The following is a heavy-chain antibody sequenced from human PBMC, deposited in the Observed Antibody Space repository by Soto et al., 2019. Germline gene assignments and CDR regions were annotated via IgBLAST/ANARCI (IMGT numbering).Heavy chain of an antibody. CDR3: ARQGSGSEYPQYFYYGMDG. J-gene: IGHJ6*02. Sequence: VELVQSGAEVEKPGAAVRISCKTSGYTFTAYYIHWVRQAPGQGLEWMGWINPNSGVANYAQNFQGRGTMTRDTSISTVYMELTKMRSEDTTIYYCARQGSGSEYPQYFYYGMDGWGQGTTAAASS. V-gene: IGHV1-2*02. CDR1: GYTFTAYY. CDR2: INPNSGVA. D-gene: IGHD5-12*01.